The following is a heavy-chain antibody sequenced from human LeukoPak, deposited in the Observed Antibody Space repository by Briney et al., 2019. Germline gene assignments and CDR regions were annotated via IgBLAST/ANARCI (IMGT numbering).Heavy chain of an antibody. CDR2: ISGSGGST. V-gene: IGHV3-23*01. CDR3: AKVSESNYDILTGYYTPYYFDY. Sequence: GGSLRLSCAASGFTFSSYGMSWVRQAPGKGLEWVSAISGSGGSTFYADSVKGRFTISRDNSKNILYLQMNSLRAGDTAVYYCAKVSESNYDILTGYYTPYYFDYWGQGTLVTVSS. CDR1: GFTFSSYG. J-gene: IGHJ4*02. D-gene: IGHD3-9*01.